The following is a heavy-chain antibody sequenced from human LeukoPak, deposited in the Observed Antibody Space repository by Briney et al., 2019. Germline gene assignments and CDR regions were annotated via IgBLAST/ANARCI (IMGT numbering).Heavy chain of an antibody. Sequence: SETLSLTCAVYGGSFSGYYWSWIRQPPGKGLEWIGEINHSGSTNYNPSLKSRVTISVDTSKNQLSLKLSSVTAADTAVYYCARGRYGMDVWGKGTTVTVSS. V-gene: IGHV4-34*01. CDR1: GGSFSGYY. CDR3: ARGRYGMDV. CDR2: INHSGST. J-gene: IGHJ6*04.